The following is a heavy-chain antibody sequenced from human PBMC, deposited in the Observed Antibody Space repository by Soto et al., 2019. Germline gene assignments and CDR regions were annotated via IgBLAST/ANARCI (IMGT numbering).Heavy chain of an antibody. Sequence: TGGSLRLSCAASGFTFSSYWMSWVRQAPGKGLEWVANIKQDGSEKYYVDSVKGRFTISRDNAKNSLYLQMNSLRAEDTAVYYCARDDRDIVVVVAATAPVIDFWGQGILVTVSS. CDR1: GFTFSSYW. CDR3: ARDDRDIVVVVAATAPVIDF. V-gene: IGHV3-7*04. D-gene: IGHD2-15*01. CDR2: IKQDGSEK. J-gene: IGHJ4*02.